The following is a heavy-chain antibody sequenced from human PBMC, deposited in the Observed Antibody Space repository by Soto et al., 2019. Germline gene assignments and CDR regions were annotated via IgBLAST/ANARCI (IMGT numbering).Heavy chain of an antibody. CDR3: ARVTFTPNWFDS. V-gene: IGHV4-30-4*01. Sequence: SETLSLTCSVSGDSSSSPDYCWSWIRLAPGKGLELIGYVYYRGSIYYTPSFESRVSISVDTSKNQFSLRLTSVTAADSAMYFCARVTFTPNWFDSWSQGILVTVSS. CDR2: VYYRGSI. D-gene: IGHD3-3*02. J-gene: IGHJ5*01. CDR1: GDSSSSPDYC.